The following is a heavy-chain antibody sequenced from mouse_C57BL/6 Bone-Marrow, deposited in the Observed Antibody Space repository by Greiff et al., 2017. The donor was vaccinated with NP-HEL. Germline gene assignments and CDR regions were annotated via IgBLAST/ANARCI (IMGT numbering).Heavy chain of an antibody. V-gene: IGHV1-50*01. CDR3: ARADYGLPWFAY. Sequence: QVQLQQPGAELVKPGASVKLSCKASGYTFTSYWMQWVKQRPGQGLEWIGEIDPSDSYTNYNQKFKGKATLTVDTSSSTAYMQLSSLTSEDSAVYCCARADYGLPWFAYWSQGTLVTVSA. CDR1: GYTFTSYW. CDR2: IDPSDSYT. D-gene: IGHD1-1*01. J-gene: IGHJ3*01.